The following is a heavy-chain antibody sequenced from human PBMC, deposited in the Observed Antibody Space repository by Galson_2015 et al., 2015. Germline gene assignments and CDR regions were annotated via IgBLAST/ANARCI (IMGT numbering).Heavy chain of an antibody. Sequence: SLRLSCAASGFPFSSYWMHWVRQAPGKGLVWVSRINSDGSSTSYADSVKGRSTISRDNAKNTLYLQMNSLRAEDTAVYYCARSEQWLVYFDYWGQGTLFTVSS. V-gene: IGHV3-74*01. CDR2: INSDGSST. CDR3: ARSEQWLVYFDY. J-gene: IGHJ4*02. D-gene: IGHD6-19*01. CDR1: GFPFSSYW.